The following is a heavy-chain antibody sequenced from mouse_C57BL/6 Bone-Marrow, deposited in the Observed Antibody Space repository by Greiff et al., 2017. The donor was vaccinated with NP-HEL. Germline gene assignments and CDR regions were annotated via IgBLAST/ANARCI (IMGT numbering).Heavy chain of an antibody. J-gene: IGHJ1*03. CDR2: ISDGGSYT. V-gene: IGHV5-4*01. Sequence: EVMLVESGGGLVKPGGSLKLSCAASGFTFSSYAMSWVRQTPEKRLEWVATISDGGSYTYYPDNVKGRFTISRDNAKNNLYLQMSHLESEDTAMYYCARDRGDYCGYGGWYFGVWGTGTTVTVSS. D-gene: IGHD2-2*01. CDR1: GFTFSSYA. CDR3: ARDRGDYCGYGGWYFGV.